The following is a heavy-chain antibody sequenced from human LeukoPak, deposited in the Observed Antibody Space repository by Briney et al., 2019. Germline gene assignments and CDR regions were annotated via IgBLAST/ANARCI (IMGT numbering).Heavy chain of an antibody. CDR2: INHSVGT. CDR1: SGSFSGYY. CDR3: ARGHTRITMLRGSRSAYYFDY. Sequence: PEALSLTCSVYSGSFSGYYWSWIRQPPGKGLEWVGEINHSVGTNYNPSLKSRVTMSLDTSKHQFSRKLSSVTAADTAVYYCARGHTRITMLRGSRSAYYFDYWGQRTLVTVSS. V-gene: IGHV4-34*01. J-gene: IGHJ4*02. D-gene: IGHD3-10*01.